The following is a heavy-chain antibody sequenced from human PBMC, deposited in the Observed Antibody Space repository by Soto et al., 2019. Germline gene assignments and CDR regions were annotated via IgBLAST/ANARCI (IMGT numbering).Heavy chain of an antibody. V-gene: IGHV3-23*01. J-gene: IGHJ5*02. D-gene: IGHD4-4*01. CDR1: GLTFISAA. Sequence: GGSLRLSSASSGLTFISAAMNWVRQATGKGLEWISIISGSDSRTYYADSVKGRFTISRDNSKNTLYLDMNSLRAEDTAVYYCAKSLDIHYKNWFDPWGQGTLVTVSS. CDR2: ISGSDSRT. CDR3: AKSLDIHYKNWFDP.